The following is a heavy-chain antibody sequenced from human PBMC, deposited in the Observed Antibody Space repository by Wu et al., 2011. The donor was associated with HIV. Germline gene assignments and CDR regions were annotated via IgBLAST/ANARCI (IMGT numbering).Heavy chain of an antibody. CDR3: ARDLYYDSSGYNAHFDY. V-gene: IGHV1-18*04. D-gene: IGHD3-22*01. CDR1: GYSFRSYG. CDR2: ISGYNGVT. Sequence: QVQLVQSGGEVKKPGASVKVSCKASGYSFRSYGISWVRQAPGQGLEYMGWISGYNGVTNYAQRLQGRVTMTTDTSTSTAYMELRSLRSDDTAVYYCARDLYYDSSGYNAHFDYWGQGTLVTVSS. J-gene: IGHJ4*02.